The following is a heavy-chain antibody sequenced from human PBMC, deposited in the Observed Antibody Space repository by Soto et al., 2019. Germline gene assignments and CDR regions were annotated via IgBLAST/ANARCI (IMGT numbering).Heavy chain of an antibody. J-gene: IGHJ3*02. CDR1: GFTFSSYD. V-gene: IGHV3-13*01. CDR3: ARVARADYTFDI. CDR2: IGTAGDT. Sequence: GGSLRLSCAASGFTFSSYDMHWVRQTSGKGLEWVSGIGTAGDTYYPGSGKGRFTISRENAKNSFYLQMNSLGAGDTAVYYCARVARADYTFDIWGQGTMVTVSS. D-gene: IGHD3-10*01.